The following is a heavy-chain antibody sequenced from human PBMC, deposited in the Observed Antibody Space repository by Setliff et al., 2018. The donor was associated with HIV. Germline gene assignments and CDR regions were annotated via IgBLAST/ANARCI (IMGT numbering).Heavy chain of an antibody. CDR3: ARDSDYYDSSGRHIRLFDY. D-gene: IGHD3-22*01. Sequence: SETLFLTCAVSGGSISSYYWSWIRQPPGKGLEWVGYIYYSGSTNYNPSLKSRVTISVDTSKNQFSLKLSSVTATDTAVYYCARDSDYYDSSGRHIRLFDYWGQGTLVTVSS. J-gene: IGHJ4*02. V-gene: IGHV4-59*01. CDR1: GGSISSYY. CDR2: IYYSGST.